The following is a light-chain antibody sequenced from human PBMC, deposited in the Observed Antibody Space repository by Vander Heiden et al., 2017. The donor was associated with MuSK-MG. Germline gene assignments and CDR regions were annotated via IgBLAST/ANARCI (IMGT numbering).Light chain of an antibody. CDR3: LQYNTYS. V-gene: IGKV1-5*01. J-gene: IGKJ1*01. Sequence: DIQMTQYPSTLSASVGDRVTITCRASQSVGRRLAWYQQTPGKAPKLLIYDASTLQSGVPSRFSGSDSGTEFTLTITSLQPADFGTYCGLQYNTYSFGQGTKVEVK. CDR2: DAS. CDR1: QSVGRR.